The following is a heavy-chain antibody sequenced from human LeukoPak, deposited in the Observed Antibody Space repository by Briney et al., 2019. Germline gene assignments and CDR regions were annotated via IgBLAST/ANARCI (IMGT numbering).Heavy chain of an antibody. Sequence: PGGSLRLSCAASGFTFSGSAMHWVRQASGKGLEWVGRIRSKANSYATAYAASVKGRFTISRDNSKNSLYLQMNSLRAEDTALYYCAKATLRGSYFGYYFDYWGQGTLVTVSS. CDR2: IRSKANSYAT. CDR1: GFTFSGSA. CDR3: AKATLRGSYFGYYFDY. J-gene: IGHJ4*02. D-gene: IGHD1-26*01. V-gene: IGHV3-73*01.